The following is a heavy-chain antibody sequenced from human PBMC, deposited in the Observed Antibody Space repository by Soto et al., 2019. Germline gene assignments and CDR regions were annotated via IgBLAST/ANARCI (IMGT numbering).Heavy chain of an antibody. D-gene: IGHD2-2*01. CDR2: ISGSGGRI. V-gene: IGHV3-23*01. CDR1: GFTLSNYA. CDR3: AKDTYSRSWYF. Sequence: EVQLLESGGGLVQPGGSLRLSCAASGFTLSNYAMSWVRQAPGKGLEWVSTISGSGGRIYYADSVKGRFTISRDNSKNTLYLQMSSLRAEDTALYYCAKDTYSRSWYFWGQGTLVTVSS. J-gene: IGHJ4*02.